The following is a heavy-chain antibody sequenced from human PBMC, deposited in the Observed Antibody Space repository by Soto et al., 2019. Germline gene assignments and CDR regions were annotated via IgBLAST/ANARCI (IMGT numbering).Heavy chain of an antibody. D-gene: IGHD1-1*01. CDR3: ARDQSWHDLVWWFEP. Sequence: ASVKVSCKASGYTFTSYEINWVRQAPGQGLEWMGKIYPGGVNIGYAQKFKGRVTMTKDTSTSTVYMELNSLTSEDTAVYYCARDQSWHDLVWWFEPWG. CDR2: IYPGGVNI. J-gene: IGHJ5*02. V-gene: IGHV1-46*03. CDR1: GYTFTSYE.